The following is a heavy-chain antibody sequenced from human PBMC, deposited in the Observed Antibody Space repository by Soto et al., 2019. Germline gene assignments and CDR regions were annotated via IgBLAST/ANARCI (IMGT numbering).Heavy chain of an antibody. Sequence: QVQLQESGPGLVKPSQTLSLTCTVSGGSISSGGYYWSWIRQHPGKGLEWIGYIYYSGSTYYNPSLKTRVTPTGDTAKNQCSPKLNSVTAGDPAVGYGARAYGSGYRDVWGQGTTVTVSS. CDR2: IYYSGST. V-gene: IGHV4-31*03. CDR1: GGSISSGGYY. CDR3: ARAYGSGYRDV. D-gene: IGHD3-10*01. J-gene: IGHJ6*02.